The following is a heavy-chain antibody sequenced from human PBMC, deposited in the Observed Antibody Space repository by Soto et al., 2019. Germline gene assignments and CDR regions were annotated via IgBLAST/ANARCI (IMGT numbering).Heavy chain of an antibody. J-gene: IGHJ4*02. CDR2: ISGSGGST. V-gene: IGHV3-23*01. CDR1: GFTFSSYA. CDR3: AKDPCSSTSCYASFYFDY. Sequence: PGGSLRLSCAASGFTFSSYAMSWVRQAPGKGLEWVSAISGSGGSTYYADSVKGRFTISRDNSKNTLYLQMNSLRAEDTAVYYCAKDPCSSTSCYASFYFDYWGQGTLVTVSS. D-gene: IGHD2-2*01.